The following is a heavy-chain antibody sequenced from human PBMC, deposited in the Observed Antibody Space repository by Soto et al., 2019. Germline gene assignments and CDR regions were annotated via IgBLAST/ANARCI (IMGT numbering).Heavy chain of an antibody. V-gene: IGHV3-30*03. CDR2: ISRDGSNS. J-gene: IGHJ4*02. CDR3: ARGNLSFDFDS. CDR1: GISFGSFG. Sequence: QIQLVESGGGVVQPGGSLRLSCSASGISFGSFGMHWVRQAPGEGLEWVAFISRDGSNSFYGDSVKGRFTLSRDNSRNTVYLQMCNTRHEDTALYYCARGNLSFDFDSRGQGTLVIVSS.